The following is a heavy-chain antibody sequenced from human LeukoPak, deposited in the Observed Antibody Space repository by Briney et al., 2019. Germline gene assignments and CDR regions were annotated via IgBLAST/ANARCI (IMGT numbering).Heavy chain of an antibody. CDR2: IRHDGSEK. J-gene: IGHJ4*02. V-gene: IGHV3-7*01. CDR3: AKGVYGSGSFVGY. D-gene: IGHD3-10*01. CDR1: GFTFSTSW. Sequence: GGSLRLSCAASGFTFSTSWMTWVRQAPGKGLEFVANIRHDGSEKYYVDSVQGRFTISRDNAKNSLYLQMNSLRAEDTAVYYCAKGVYGSGSFVGYWGQGTLVTVSS.